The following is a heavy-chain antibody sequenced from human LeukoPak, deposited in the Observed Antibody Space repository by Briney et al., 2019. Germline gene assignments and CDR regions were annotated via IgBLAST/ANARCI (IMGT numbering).Heavy chain of an antibody. Sequence: SVKVSCKASGGTFSSYAISWVRQAPGQGLEWMERIIPILGIANYAQKFQGRNTITADKSTSTAYMELSSLRSEDTAVYYCARAPIAVAGPLIDYWGQGTLVTVSS. J-gene: IGHJ4*02. CDR1: GGTFSSYA. V-gene: IGHV1-69*04. D-gene: IGHD6-19*01. CDR2: IIPILGIA. CDR3: ARAPIAVAGPLIDY.